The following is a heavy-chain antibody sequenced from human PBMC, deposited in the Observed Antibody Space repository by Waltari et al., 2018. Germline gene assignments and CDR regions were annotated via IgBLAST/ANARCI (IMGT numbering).Heavy chain of an antibody. J-gene: IGHJ4*02. CDR1: GVRFSDSW. CDR2: IRYDGGVK. V-gene: IGHV3-7*01. Sequence: EVQLVESGGGLVQPGGSLRLSCAPSGVRFSDSWMSWVRQAPGKGLEWLANIRYDGGVKDIVDSVKGRFTVSRDNAENSLFLHMNSLRVEDTAVYYCARENYNGAAGDYWGQGTLVTVSS. D-gene: IGHD6-13*01. CDR3: ARENYNGAAGDY.